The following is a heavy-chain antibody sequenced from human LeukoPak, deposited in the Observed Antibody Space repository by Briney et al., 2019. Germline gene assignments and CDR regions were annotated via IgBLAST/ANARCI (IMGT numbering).Heavy chain of an antibody. J-gene: IGHJ6*03. CDR2: INHSGST. CDR3: ARESIAAAGTWYYYYMDV. CDR1: GGSFSGYY. V-gene: IGHV4-34*01. Sequence: PSETLSLTCAVYGGSFSGYYWSWIRQPPGKGLEWIGEINHSGSTNYNPSLKSRVTISVDTSKNQFSLKLSSVTAADTAVYYCARESIAAAGTWYYYYMDVWGKGTTVTVSS. D-gene: IGHD6-13*01.